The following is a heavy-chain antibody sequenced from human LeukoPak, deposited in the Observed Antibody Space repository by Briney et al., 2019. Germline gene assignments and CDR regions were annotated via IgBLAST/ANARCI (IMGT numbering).Heavy chain of an antibody. Sequence: GGSLRLSCTASGFTFGDYAMSWVRQAPGKGLEWVGFIRSKAYGGTTEYAASVKGGFTISRDDSKSIAYLQMNSLKTEDTAVCYCTRQTTVNAFDIWGQGTMVTVSS. J-gene: IGHJ3*02. V-gene: IGHV3-49*04. CDR1: GFTFGDYA. CDR3: TRQTTVNAFDI. CDR2: IRSKAYGGTT. D-gene: IGHD4-17*01.